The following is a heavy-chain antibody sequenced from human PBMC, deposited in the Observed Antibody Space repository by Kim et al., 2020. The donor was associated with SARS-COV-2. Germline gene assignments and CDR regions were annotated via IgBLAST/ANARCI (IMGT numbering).Heavy chain of an antibody. V-gene: IGHV1-3*01. CDR2: IDADNGNT. CDR3: ARNEDY. Sequence: ASVKVSCKASGYTFTSYAFHWVRQAPGQRREWMGWIDADNGNTKYSQKFQGRVTITRDTSASTAYMELSSLRSEDTAVYYCARNEDYWGQGTLVTVSS. J-gene: IGHJ4*02. CDR1: GYTFTSYA.